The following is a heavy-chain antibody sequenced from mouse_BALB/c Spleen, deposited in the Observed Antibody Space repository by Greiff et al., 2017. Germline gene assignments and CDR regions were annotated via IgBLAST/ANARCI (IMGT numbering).Heavy chain of an antibody. V-gene: IGHV14-3*02. CDR1: GFNINDTY. CDR3: ARGYDVGYYAMDY. Sequence: EVQLQQSGAELVKPGASVKLSCTASGFNINDTYMHWVKQRPEQGLEWIGRIDPANGNTKYDPKFQGKATITADTSSNTAYLQLSSLTSEDTAVYYCARGYDVGYYAMDYWGQGTSVTVSS. D-gene: IGHD2-14*01. J-gene: IGHJ4*01. CDR2: IDPANGNT.